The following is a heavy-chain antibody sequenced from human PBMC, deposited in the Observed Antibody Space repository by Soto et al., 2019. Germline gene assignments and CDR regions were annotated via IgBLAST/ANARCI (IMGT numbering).Heavy chain of an antibody. CDR1: GFTFSSYW. CDR3: AREDCSSTSCPIGYNWFDP. J-gene: IGHJ5*02. CDR2: IKQDGSEK. V-gene: IGHV3-7*03. D-gene: IGHD2-2*01. Sequence: PGGSLRLSCAASGFTFSSYWMSWVRQAPGKGLEWVANIKQDGSEKYYVDSVKGRFTISRDNAKNSLYLQMNSLRAEDTAVYYCAREDCSSTSCPIGYNWFDPWGQGTLVTVS.